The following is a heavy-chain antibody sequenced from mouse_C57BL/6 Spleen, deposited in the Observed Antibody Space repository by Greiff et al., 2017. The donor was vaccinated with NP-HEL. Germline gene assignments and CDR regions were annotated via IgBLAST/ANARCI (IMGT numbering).Heavy chain of an antibody. CDR3: TTQVYDWYFDV. Sequence: VQLQQSGAELVRPGASVKLSCTASGFNIKDDYMHWVKQRPEQGLEWIGWIDPENGDTEYASKFQGKATITADTSSNTAYLQLSSLTSEDTAVYYCTTQVYDWYFDVWGTGTTVTVSS. V-gene: IGHV14-4*01. CDR2: IDPENGDT. CDR1: GFNIKDDY. J-gene: IGHJ1*03. D-gene: IGHD1-1*01.